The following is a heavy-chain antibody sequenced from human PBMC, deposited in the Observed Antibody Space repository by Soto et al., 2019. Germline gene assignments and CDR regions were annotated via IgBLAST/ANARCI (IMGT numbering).Heavy chain of an antibody. CDR1: GFTFSSYA. Sequence: ERSLRLSCAASGFTFSSYAMSWVRHAPGKGLEWVSAISAGGGNTYYRDSVKGRFTISRDNSKNTLYLQMNSLRAEDTAVYFCAQTTPSIHWFDPWGQGTLVIVSS. D-gene: IGHD1-1*01. V-gene: IGHV3-23*01. CDR3: AQTTPSIHWFDP. J-gene: IGHJ5*02. CDR2: ISAGGGNT.